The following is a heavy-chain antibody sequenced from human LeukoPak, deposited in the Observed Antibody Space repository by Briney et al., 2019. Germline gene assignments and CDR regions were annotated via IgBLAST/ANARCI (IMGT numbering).Heavy chain of an antibody. CDR3: ARGVPYASWSGPHYSDY. V-gene: IGHV3-7*01. Sequence: GGSLRLSCAASGFTFSSYWMSWVRQAPGKGLEWVANIKQDGSQKYYVDSVKGRFSISRDNAKNSLYPQMNSLRAEDTAVYYCARGVPYASWSGPHYSDYWGQGTLVTVSS. D-gene: IGHD3-3*01. J-gene: IGHJ4*02. CDR1: GFTFSSYW. CDR2: IKQDGSQK.